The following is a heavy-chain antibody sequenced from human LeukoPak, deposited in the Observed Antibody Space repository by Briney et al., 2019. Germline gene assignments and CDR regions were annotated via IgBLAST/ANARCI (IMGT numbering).Heavy chain of an antibody. D-gene: IGHD1-7*01. V-gene: IGHV3-11*01. Sequence: GGSLRLSCAASGFTFSDYYMSWVREAPGKGLEWVSYISSSGSTIYYADSVKGRFTISRDNAKNSLYLQMNSLRAEDTAVYYCARVAGTTVAVDYWGQGTLVTVSS. J-gene: IGHJ4*02. CDR1: GFTFSDYY. CDR2: ISSSGSTI. CDR3: ARVAGTTVAVDY.